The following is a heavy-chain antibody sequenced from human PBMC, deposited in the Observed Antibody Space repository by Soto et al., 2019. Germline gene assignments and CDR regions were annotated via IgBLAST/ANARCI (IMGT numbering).Heavy chain of an antibody. CDR2: ISSSGDSR. Sequence: EVQMLESGGGLVQPGGSLRLSCAASGFTFNSCATSWVRQAPGKGLEWVAAISSSGDSRYYADSVNGRFTISRDNSKNTLYLQMNSLRAEDSAIYYYAKDKRLSHDVFDIWGQGTMVTV. D-gene: IGHD6-25*01. J-gene: IGHJ3*02. CDR3: AKDKRLSHDVFDI. V-gene: IGHV3-23*01. CDR1: GFTFNSCA.